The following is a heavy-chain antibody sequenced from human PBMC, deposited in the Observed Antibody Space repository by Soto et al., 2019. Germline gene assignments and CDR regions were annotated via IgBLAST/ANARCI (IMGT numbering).Heavy chain of an antibody. V-gene: IGHV4-59*01. CDR1: GGSISSYY. Sequence: SETLSLTCTVSGGSISSYYWSWIRQPPGKGLEWIGYINYSGSTNYNPSLKSRVTISVDTSKNQFSLKLTSVTAADTAVYYCVREIPAAGNAWFDSWGQGTLVTVSS. CDR2: INYSGST. D-gene: IGHD6-13*01. CDR3: VREIPAAGNAWFDS. J-gene: IGHJ5*01.